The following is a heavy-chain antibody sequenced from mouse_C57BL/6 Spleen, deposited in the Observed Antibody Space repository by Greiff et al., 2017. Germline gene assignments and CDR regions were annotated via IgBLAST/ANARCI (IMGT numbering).Heavy chain of an antibody. CDR3: ARSNYAWFAY. D-gene: IGHD2-5*01. V-gene: IGHV1-18*01. Sequence: EVQLQQSGPELVKPGASVKIPCKASGYTFTDYNMDWVKQSHGKSLEWIGDINPNNGGTIYNQKFKGKATLPVDKSSSTAYMELRSLTSEDTAVYYCARSNYAWFAYWCQGTLVTVSA. CDR1: GYTFTDYN. J-gene: IGHJ3*01. CDR2: INPNNGGT.